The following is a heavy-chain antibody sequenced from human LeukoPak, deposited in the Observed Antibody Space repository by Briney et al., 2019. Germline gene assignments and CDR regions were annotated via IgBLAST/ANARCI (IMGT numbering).Heavy chain of an antibody. D-gene: IGHD1-7*01. V-gene: IGHV4-59*12. CDR1: GGSISSYY. CDR3: ARGYNWNSKPKKYNWFDS. CDR2: IYYSGST. Sequence: SETLSLTCTVSGGSISSYYWSWIRQPPGKGLEWIGYIYYSGSTNYNPSLKSRVTISVDTSKNQFSLKLSSVTAADTAVYYCARGYNWNSKPKKYNWFDSWGQGTLVTVSS. J-gene: IGHJ5*01.